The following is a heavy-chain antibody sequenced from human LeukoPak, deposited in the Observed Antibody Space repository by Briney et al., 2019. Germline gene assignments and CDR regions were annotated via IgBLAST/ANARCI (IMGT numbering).Heavy chain of an antibody. CDR1: GGSFSGYY. CDR2: INHSGST. V-gene: IGHV4-34*01. Sequence: SETLSLTCAVYGGSFSGYYWSWIRQPPGKGLEWIGEINHSGSTNYNPSLKSRVTISVDTSKNQFSLKLSSVTAADTAVYYCARVPLREAARFDIWGQGTMVTVSS. CDR3: ARVPLREAARFDI. D-gene: IGHD6-25*01. J-gene: IGHJ3*02.